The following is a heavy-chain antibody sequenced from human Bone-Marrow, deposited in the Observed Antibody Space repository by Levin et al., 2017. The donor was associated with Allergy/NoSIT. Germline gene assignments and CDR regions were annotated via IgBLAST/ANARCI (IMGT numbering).Heavy chain of an antibody. Sequence: GESLKISCAASGLTFTNAWMNWVRQAPGKGLEWVGLIKTNADGGTIDYAAPVKGRFTISRDDSNNTLYLHMSSLKAEDTAVYYCSSGDFDFWSGYYSFEYWGQGTLVTVSS. CDR1: GLTFTNAW. J-gene: IGHJ4*02. CDR3: SSGDFDFWSGYYSFEY. V-gene: IGHV3-15*01. CDR2: IKTNADGGTI. D-gene: IGHD3-3*01.